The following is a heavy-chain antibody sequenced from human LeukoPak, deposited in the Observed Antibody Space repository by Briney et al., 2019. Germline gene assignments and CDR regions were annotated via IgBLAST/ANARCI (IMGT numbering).Heavy chain of an antibody. CDR3: XXXXXXXXXXXXXDY. Sequence: XXXXSGGSISSYYWSWIRQPPGKGLEWIGYIYYSGSTNYNPSLKSRVTISVDTPKNQFSLKLSSVTAADTAVYYWXXXXXXXXXXXXXDYWGQXTXVTVSS. V-gene: IGHV4-59*01. CDR2: IYYSGST. CDR1: GGSISSYY. J-gene: IGHJ4*02.